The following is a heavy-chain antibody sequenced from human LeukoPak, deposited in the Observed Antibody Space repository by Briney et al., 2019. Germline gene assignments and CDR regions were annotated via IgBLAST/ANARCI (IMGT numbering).Heavy chain of an antibody. CDR2: IYYSGST. D-gene: IGHD1-1*01. Sequence: ASETLSLTCTVSGGSISSYYWSWIRQPPGKGLEWLGYIYYSGSTNYNPSLKSRVTISVDTSKNQFSLKLSSVTAADTAVYYCARDAGTGELDYWGQGTLVTVSS. V-gene: IGHV4-59*01. J-gene: IGHJ4*02. CDR3: ARDAGTGELDY. CDR1: GGSISSYY.